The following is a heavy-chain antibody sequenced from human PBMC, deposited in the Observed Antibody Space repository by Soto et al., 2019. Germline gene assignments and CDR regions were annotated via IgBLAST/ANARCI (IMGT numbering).Heavy chain of an antibody. CDR2: IYYSGST. V-gene: IGHV4-31*03. CDR3: ARDRCSSTSCYWFDP. Sequence: QVQLQESGPGLVKPSQTLSLTCTVSGGSISSGGYYWSWIRQHPGKGLEWIGYIYYSGSTYYNPSLKSRVTISVDTSKNQFSLKLSSVTAADTAVYYCARDRCSSTSCYWFDPWGQGTLVTVSS. CDR1: GGSISSGGYY. D-gene: IGHD2-2*01. J-gene: IGHJ5*02.